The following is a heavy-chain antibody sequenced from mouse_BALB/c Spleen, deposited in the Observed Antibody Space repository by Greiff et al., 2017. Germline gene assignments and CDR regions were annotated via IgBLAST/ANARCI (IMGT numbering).Heavy chain of an antibody. CDR2: INPGSGNT. J-gene: IGHJ3*01. Sequence: VQLQQSGAELARPGGSVKLSCKASGFTFTDFYINWVKQRTGQGLEWIGEINPGSGNTYYNETIKGKATLTADKSSSTAYMQLSSLTSEDSAVYFCARSRGSFYGYDGPIAYWGQGTLVTVSA. CDR1: GFTFTDFY. CDR3: ARSRGSFYGYDGPIAY. D-gene: IGHD2-2*01. V-gene: IGHV1-77*01.